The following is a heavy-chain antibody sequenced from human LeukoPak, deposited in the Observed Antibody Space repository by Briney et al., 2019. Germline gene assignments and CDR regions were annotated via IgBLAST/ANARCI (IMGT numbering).Heavy chain of an antibody. Sequence: ASVKVSCKASGYTFTGYYMHWVRQAPGQGLEWMGWINPNSGGTNYAQKFQGRVTMAGDTSISTAYMELSSLRSDDTAVYYCARLYSGYGNYYYYMDVWGKGTTVTVSS. V-gene: IGHV1-2*02. J-gene: IGHJ6*03. CDR1: GYTFTGYY. D-gene: IGHD5-12*01. CDR2: INPNSGGT. CDR3: ARLYSGYGNYYYYMDV.